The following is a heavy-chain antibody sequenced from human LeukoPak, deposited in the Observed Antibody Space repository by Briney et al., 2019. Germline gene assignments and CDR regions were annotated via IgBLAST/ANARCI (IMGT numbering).Heavy chain of an antibody. CDR2: ISSSSSYI. J-gene: IGHJ6*03. V-gene: IGHV3-21*01. CDR3: ARVSITGYYYYMDV. Sequence: GGSLRLSCAASGFTFSSYSMNWVRQAPGKGLEWVSSISSSSSYIYYADSVKGRFTISRDNAKNSLYLQMNSLRAEDTAVYYCARVSITGYYYYMDVWGKGTTVTVSS. D-gene: IGHD5-24*01. CDR1: GFTFSSYS.